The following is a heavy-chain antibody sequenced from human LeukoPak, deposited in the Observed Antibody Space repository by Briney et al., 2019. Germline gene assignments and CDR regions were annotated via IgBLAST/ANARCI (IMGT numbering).Heavy chain of an antibody. CDR1: GFTFSNYT. J-gene: IGHJ4*02. Sequence: GGSLRLSCAASGFTFSNYTMNWVRQAPGKGLEWVSYISSSSSAIFYADSVKGRFTISRDNAKNSLYLQMNSLRAEDTAVYYCVMYSRADYWGQGTLVTVSS. V-gene: IGHV3-48*01. D-gene: IGHD6-13*01. CDR2: ISSSSSAI. CDR3: VMYSRADY.